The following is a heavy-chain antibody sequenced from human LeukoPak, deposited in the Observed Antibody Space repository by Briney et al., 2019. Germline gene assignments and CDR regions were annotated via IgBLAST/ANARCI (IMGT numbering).Heavy chain of an antibody. CDR2: IKHDGSET. D-gene: IGHD2-21*02. CDR3: ARDPATIMVVTDMNGFDI. Sequence: GGSLRLSCVASGLTFSRDWMSWVRQAPGKGLEWLANIKHDGSETNYVDSVKGRFTISRDNAKNSLYLQMNSLRTEDTAVYYCARDPATIMVVTDMNGFDIWGQGTLVTVSS. J-gene: IGHJ3*02. CDR1: GLTFSRDW. V-gene: IGHV3-7*05.